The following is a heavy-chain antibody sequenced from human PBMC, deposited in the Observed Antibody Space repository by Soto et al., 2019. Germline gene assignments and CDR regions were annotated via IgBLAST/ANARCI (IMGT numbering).Heavy chain of an antibody. CDR2: INPNSGGT. CDR1: GYTFTGYY. Sequence: QVQLVQSGAEVKKPGASVKVSCKASGYTFTGYYMHWVRQAPGQGLEWMGWINPNSGGTNYAQKFQGRVTMTRDTSSSTAYMELSRLRSDDTAVYYCARVIAARPGYYYGMDVWGQGTTVTVSS. V-gene: IGHV1-2*02. CDR3: ARVIAARPGYYYGMDV. J-gene: IGHJ6*02. D-gene: IGHD6-6*01.